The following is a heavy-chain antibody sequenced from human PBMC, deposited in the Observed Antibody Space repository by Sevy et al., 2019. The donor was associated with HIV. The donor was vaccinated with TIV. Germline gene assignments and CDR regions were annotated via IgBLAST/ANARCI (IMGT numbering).Heavy chain of an antibody. Sequence: GGSLRLSCAASGFTFSNAWMSWVRQAPGKGLEWVGRIKSKTDGGTTDYAAPVKGRFTISRDDSKNTLYLQMNSLKTEDTAMYYCTSIFYCSSTSCYTGDYYYYGMDVWGQGTTVTVSS. V-gene: IGHV3-15*01. J-gene: IGHJ6*02. CDR1: GFTFSNAW. CDR3: TSIFYCSSTSCYTGDYYYYGMDV. D-gene: IGHD2-2*02. CDR2: IKSKTDGGTT.